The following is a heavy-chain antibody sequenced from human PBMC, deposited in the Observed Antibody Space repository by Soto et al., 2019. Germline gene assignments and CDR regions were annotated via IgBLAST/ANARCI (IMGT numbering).Heavy chain of an antibody. V-gene: IGHV1-2*02. CDR3: AITPDIVVVNDTNSFDP. CDR1: GYTFTGYY. D-gene: IGHD2-21*01. Sequence: ASVKVSCKASGYTFTGYYMHWVRQAPGQGLEWMGWINPNSGGTNYAQKFQGRVTMTRDTSISAAYMELSRLRSDDTAVYYCAITPDIVVVNDTNSFDPWGQGTLVTVSS. CDR2: INPNSGGT. J-gene: IGHJ5*02.